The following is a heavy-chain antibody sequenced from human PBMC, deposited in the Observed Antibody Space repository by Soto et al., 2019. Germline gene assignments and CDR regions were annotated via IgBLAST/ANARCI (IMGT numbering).Heavy chain of an antibody. D-gene: IGHD3-3*01. CDR3: AKEGQRTICNGPKYYYYYYMDF. CDR2: ISGSGGST. V-gene: IGHV3-23*01. CDR1: GFTFSSYA. Sequence: GESLKISCAASGFTFSSYAMSWVRQAPGKGLEWVSAISGSGGSTYYADSVKGRFTISRDNSKNTLYLQMNSLRAEDTAVYYCAKEGQRTICNGPKYYYYYYMDFWGKGTSVTVSS. J-gene: IGHJ6*03.